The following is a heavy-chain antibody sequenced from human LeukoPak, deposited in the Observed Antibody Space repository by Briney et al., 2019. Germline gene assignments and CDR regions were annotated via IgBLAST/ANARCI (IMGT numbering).Heavy chain of an antibody. V-gene: IGHV3-7*01. Sequence: GGSLRLSCAASGFSFSTYWMSWVRQAPGRGLEWVATMNEDRSQIYYVDSVKGRFTISRDNAKNSLYLQMNNLRADDTAVYYCASFWNGYFDYWGRGTLVTVSS. J-gene: IGHJ4*02. CDR2: MNEDRSQI. CDR3: ASFWNGYFDY. D-gene: IGHD3-3*01. CDR1: GFSFSTYW.